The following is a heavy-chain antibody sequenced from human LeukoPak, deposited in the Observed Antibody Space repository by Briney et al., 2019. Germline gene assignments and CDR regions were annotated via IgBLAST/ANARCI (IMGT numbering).Heavy chain of an antibody. CDR2: INHSGST. V-gene: IGHV4-34*01. CDR1: GGSFSGYY. CDR3: ARGRTYYYDSSGYSPEY. D-gene: IGHD3-22*01. Sequence: SETLSLTCAVCGGSFSGYYWSWIRQPPGKGREWIGEINHSGSTNYNPSLKSRVTISVDTSKNQFSLKLSSVTAADTAVYYCARGRTYYYDSSGYSPEYWGQGTLVTVSS. J-gene: IGHJ4*02.